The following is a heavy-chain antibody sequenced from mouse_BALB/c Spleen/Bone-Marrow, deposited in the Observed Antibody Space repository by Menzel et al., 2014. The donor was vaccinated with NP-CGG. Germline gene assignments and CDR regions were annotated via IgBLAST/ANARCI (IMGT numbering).Heavy chain of an antibody. CDR3: AGITTVDY. D-gene: IGHD1-1*01. Sequence: EVQGVESGGGLVKPGGSLKLSCAASGFTFSGYATSWVRQTPEKRLEWVASISSGGTTYYPDSVKGRFTISRDNARNILYLQMSSLRSEDTAMYYCAGITTVDYWGQGTSVTVSS. V-gene: IGHV5-6-5*01. CDR2: ISSGGTT. J-gene: IGHJ4*01. CDR1: GFTFSGYA.